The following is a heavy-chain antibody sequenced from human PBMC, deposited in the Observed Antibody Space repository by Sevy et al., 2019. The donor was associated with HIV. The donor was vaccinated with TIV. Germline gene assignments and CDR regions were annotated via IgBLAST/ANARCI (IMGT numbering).Heavy chain of an antibody. V-gene: IGHV3-66*01. CDR3: ARGKSGYGYGLNS. Sequence: GGSLRLSCAAPGFTVSSNSMTWVRQAPGKGLEGVSVIYSDGTTYHADSVKDRFTISRDNSKNTLYLQMNSLRAEDTAVYYCARGKSGYGYGLNSWGQGTLVTVSS. CDR2: IYSDGTT. J-gene: IGHJ4*02. D-gene: IGHD5-18*01. CDR1: GFTVSSNS.